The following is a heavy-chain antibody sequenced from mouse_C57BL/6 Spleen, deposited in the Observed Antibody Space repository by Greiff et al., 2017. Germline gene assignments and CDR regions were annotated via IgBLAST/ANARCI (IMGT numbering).Heavy chain of an antibody. D-gene: IGHD2-10*02. CDR3: ARGEVLDY. Sequence: QVQLKESGAELVRPGTSVKMSCKASGYTFTNYWIGWAKQRPGHGLEWIGDIYPGGGYTNYNEKFKGKATLTADKSSSTAYMQFSSLTSEDSAIYYCARGEVLDYWGQGTSVTVSS. CDR1: GYTFTNYW. CDR2: IYPGGGYT. V-gene: IGHV1-63*01. J-gene: IGHJ4*01.